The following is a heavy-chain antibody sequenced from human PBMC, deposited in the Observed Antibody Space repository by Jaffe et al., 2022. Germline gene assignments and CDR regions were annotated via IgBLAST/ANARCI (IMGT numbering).Heavy chain of an antibody. V-gene: IGHV3-30*02. J-gene: IGHJ3*02. D-gene: IGHD2-15*01. CDR1: GFTFSSYG. Sequence: QVQLVESGGGVVQPGGSLRLSCAASGFTFSSYGMHWVRQAPGKGLEWVAFIRYDGSNKYYADSVKGRFTISRDNSKNTLYLQMNSLRAEDTAVYYCAKDTPYCSGGSCPRRRFPHDAFDIWGQGTMVTVSS. CDR3: AKDTPYCSGGSCPRRRFPHDAFDI. CDR2: IRYDGSNK.